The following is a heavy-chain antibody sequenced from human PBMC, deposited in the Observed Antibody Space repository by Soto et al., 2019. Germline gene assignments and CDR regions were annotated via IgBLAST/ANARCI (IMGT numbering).Heavy chain of an antibody. CDR3: ARHGMTMVRRKKTRYYMGV. J-gene: IGHJ6*03. CDR1: GFTFSSYG. D-gene: IGHD3-10*01. CDR2: ISYDGSNK. Sequence: GGSLRLSCAASGFTFSSYGMHWVRQAPGKGLEWVAVISYDGSNKYYADSVKGRFTISRDNSKNTLYLQMNSLRAEDTAVYYCARHGMTMVRRKKTRYYMGVCGKGTRVTVSS. V-gene: IGHV3-30*03.